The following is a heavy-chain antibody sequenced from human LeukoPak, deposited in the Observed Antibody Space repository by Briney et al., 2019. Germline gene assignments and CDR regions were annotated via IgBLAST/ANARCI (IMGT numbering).Heavy chain of an antibody. CDR1: GFTFTSYA. J-gene: IGHJ4*02. CDR2: VKTTTDGGTA. V-gene: IGHV3-15*01. Sequence: GRSLRLSCTASGFTFTSYAMHWVRQAPGKGLEWVGRVKTTTDGGTAEYAAPVKGRFTISRDDSKNTMYLQMNSLKIEDTGVYYCTYEGFDYWGQGTLVTVSS. CDR3: TYEGFDY. D-gene: IGHD3-3*01.